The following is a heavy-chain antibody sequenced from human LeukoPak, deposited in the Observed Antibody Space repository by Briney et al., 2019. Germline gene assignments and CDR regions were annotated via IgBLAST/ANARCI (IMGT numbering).Heavy chain of an antibody. CDR2: IYYSGST. CDR1: GGSISSSSYY. Sequence: PSETLSLTCTVSGGSISSSSYYWGWIRQPPGKGLEWIGSIYYSGSTYYNPSLKSRVTISVDTSKNQFSLKLSSVTAADTAVYYCASTFRWLVPGDYWGQGTLVTVSS. V-gene: IGHV4-39*01. J-gene: IGHJ4*02. CDR3: ASTFRWLVPGDY. D-gene: IGHD6-19*01.